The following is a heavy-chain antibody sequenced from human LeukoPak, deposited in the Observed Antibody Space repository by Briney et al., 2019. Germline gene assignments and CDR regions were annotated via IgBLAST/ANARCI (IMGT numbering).Heavy chain of an antibody. CDR1: GYTFTSYY. Sequence: ASVKVSCKASGYTFTSYYMHWVGQAPGQGLEWMGIINPSGGSTSYAQKFQGRVTMARDTSTSTVYMELSSLRSEDTAVYYCARDQFFARLVDTAMVHRGGFDYWGQGTLLTVSS. CDR2: INPSGGST. D-gene: IGHD5-18*01. J-gene: IGHJ4*02. CDR3: ARDQFFARLVDTAMVHRGGFDY. V-gene: IGHV1-46*01.